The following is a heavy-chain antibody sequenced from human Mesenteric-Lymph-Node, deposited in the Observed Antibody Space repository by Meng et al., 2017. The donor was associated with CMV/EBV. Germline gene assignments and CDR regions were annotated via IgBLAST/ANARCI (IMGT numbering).Heavy chain of an antibody. J-gene: IGHJ3*02. V-gene: IGHV3-21*06. D-gene: IGHD2/OR15-2a*01. CDR3: VREDLWGAFDI. Sequence: GESLKISCAASGFTFNSFTMNWVRQAPGKGLEWVSSISSSSSSYIYYGDSVKGRFTISKDNAKNTLYLQMNSLRAEDTAVYYCVREDLWGAFDIWGQGTMVTVSS. CDR1: GFTFNSFT. CDR2: ISSSSSSYI.